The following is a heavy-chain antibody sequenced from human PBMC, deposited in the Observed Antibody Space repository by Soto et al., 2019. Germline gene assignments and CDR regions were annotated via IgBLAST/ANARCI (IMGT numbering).Heavy chain of an antibody. V-gene: IGHV1-8*01. CDR2: MNPNSGNT. Sequence: ASVKVSCKASGYTFTSYDINWVRQATGQGLEYLGWMNPNSGNTGYVQKLQGGVTMNRDTSISTAYMELSSLRSEDTAVYYCARGYCSGGSCYWGDAYYYYGMDVWGQGTTVTVSS. CDR1: GYTFTSYD. D-gene: IGHD2-15*01. CDR3: ARGYCSGGSCYWGDAYYYYGMDV. J-gene: IGHJ6*02.